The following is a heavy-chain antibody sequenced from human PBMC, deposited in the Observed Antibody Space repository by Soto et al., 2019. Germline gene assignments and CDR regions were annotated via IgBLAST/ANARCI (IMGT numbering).Heavy chain of an antibody. D-gene: IGHD5-12*01. V-gene: IGHV1-69*06. CDR1: GGTFSSYA. CDR3: ARSGRDGYNFAHPLGR. Sequence: QVQLVQSGAEVKKPGSSVKVSCKASGGTFSSYAISWVRQAPGQGLEWMGGIIPIFGTANYAQKFQGRVTITAEKSTSTAYMELSSLRSEDTAVYYCARSGRDGYNFAHPLGRWGQGTLVTVSS. CDR2: IIPIFGTA. J-gene: IGHJ4*02.